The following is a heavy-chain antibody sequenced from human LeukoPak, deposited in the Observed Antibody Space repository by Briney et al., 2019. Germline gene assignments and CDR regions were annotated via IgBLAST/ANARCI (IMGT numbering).Heavy chain of an antibody. CDR1: GGSFSGYY. V-gene: IGHV4-59*01. Sequence: KPSETLSLTCAVYGGSFSGYYWSWIRQPPGKGLEWIGYIYYSGSTNYNPSLKSRVTISVDTSKNQFSLKLCSVTAADTAVYYCARDRYSSGWNNWFDPWGQGTLVTVSS. D-gene: IGHD6-19*01. CDR2: IYYSGST. CDR3: ARDRYSSGWNNWFDP. J-gene: IGHJ5*02.